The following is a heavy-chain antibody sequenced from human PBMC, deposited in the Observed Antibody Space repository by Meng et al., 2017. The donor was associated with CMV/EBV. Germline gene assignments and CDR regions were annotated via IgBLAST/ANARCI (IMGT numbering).Heavy chain of an antibody. V-gene: IGHV3-74*01. J-gene: IGHJ5*02. Sequence: EVQVVESGGGLVRPWGSLRLSCAASGFTFSSYWMHWVRQAPGKGLVWVSRINSDGSSTSYADSVKGRFTISRDNAKNTLYLQMNSLRAEDTAVYYCARDRLLGWFDPWGQGTLVTVSS. D-gene: IGHD7-27*01. CDR1: GFTFSSYW. CDR2: INSDGSST. CDR3: ARDRLLGWFDP.